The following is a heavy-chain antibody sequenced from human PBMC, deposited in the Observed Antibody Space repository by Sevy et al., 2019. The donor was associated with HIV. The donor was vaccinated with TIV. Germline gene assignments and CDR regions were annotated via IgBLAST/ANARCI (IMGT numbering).Heavy chain of an antibody. V-gene: IGHV7-4-1*02. CDR3: TRELGPFDY. D-gene: IGHD7-27*01. CDR2: INTNTGNP. J-gene: IGHJ4*02. Sequence: ASVKVSCKASGYSFTSYNMNWVRQAPGQGLEWMGWINTNTGNPTYVQGFTGRFVFSLDTSVSTAYLQISSLKTEDTAVYYCTRELGPFDYWGQRTLVTVSS. CDR1: GYSFTSYN.